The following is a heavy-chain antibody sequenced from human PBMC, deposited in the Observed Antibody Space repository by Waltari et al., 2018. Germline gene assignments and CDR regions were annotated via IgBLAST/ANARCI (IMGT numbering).Heavy chain of an antibody. V-gene: IGHV4-61*09. CDR3: ARLGNLRFTQLPDAFDI. D-gene: IGHD3-3*01. J-gene: IGHJ3*02. CDR1: GGSISSGSYY. Sequence: QVQLQESGPGLVKPSQTLSLTCTVSGGSISSGSYYWSWIRQPAGKGLEWIGYIYTSGSTNYNPSLKSRVTISVDTSKNQFSLKLSSVTAADTAVYYCARLGNLRFTQLPDAFDIWGQGTMVTVSS. CDR2: IYTSGST.